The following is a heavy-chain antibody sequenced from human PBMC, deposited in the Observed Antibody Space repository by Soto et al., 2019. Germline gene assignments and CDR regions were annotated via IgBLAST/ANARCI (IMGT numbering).Heavy chain of an antibody. CDR3: AKGDDELLLD. D-gene: IGHD1-26*01. J-gene: IGHJ4*02. V-gene: IGHV3-30*18. CDR1: GFTFSSYG. Sequence: QVQLVESGGGVVQPGRSLRLSCAASGFTFSSYGMHWVRQAPGKGLEWVAVISYDGSNKYYADSVKGRFTISRDNSKNTLYLQMNSLRAEDTAVYYCAKGDDELLLDWGQGTLVTVSS. CDR2: ISYDGSNK.